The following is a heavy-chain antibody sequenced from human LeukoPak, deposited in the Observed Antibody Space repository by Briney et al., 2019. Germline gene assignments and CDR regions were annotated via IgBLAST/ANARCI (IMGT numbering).Heavy chain of an antibody. Sequence: ASVKVSCKASGYTFTSCDTNWVRQATGQGLEWMGWMNPNSGDTGYAQKFQGRVTMTRNTSISTAYMELSSLRSEDTAVYYCAAFYYDSSGYYDYWGQGTLVTVSS. CDR1: GYTFTSCD. D-gene: IGHD3-22*01. V-gene: IGHV1-8*01. CDR3: AAFYYDSSGYYDY. J-gene: IGHJ4*02. CDR2: MNPNSGDT.